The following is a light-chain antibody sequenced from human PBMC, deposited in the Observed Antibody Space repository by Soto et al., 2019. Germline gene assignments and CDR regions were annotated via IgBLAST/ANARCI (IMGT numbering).Light chain of an antibody. V-gene: IGKV1-5*03. CDR1: QSLNRW. J-gene: IGKJ1*01. Sequence: DIQMTQSPSTLSASVGDRVTITCRASQSLNRWLAWYQQKPGRAPKLLIYRASILENGVPRRFSGSGSGTEFTLTISSLQPDDFATYFCQHYNSYPWTFGQGTKVDI. CDR3: QHYNSYPWT. CDR2: RAS.